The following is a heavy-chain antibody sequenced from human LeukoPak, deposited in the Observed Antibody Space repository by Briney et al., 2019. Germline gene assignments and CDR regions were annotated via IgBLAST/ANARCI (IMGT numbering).Heavy chain of an antibody. D-gene: IGHD1-26*01. J-gene: IGHJ5*02. V-gene: IGHV3-23*01. Sequence: GGSLRLSCAASGFTFSSYAMSWVRQAPGKGLGWVSAISVSGGSTYYADSVKGRFTISRDNSKNTLYLQMNSLRAEDTAVYYCAKGASGSYYNWFDPWGQGTLVTVSS. CDR1: GFTFSSYA. CDR2: ISVSGGST. CDR3: AKGASGSYYNWFDP.